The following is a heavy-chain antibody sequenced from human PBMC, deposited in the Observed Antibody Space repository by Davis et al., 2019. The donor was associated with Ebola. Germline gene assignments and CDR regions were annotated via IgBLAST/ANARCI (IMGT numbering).Heavy chain of an antibody. CDR3: AKGGDFDSLEIES. V-gene: IGHV3-23*01. CDR1: GFTFTTYA. J-gene: IGHJ4*02. D-gene: IGHD3-9*01. Sequence: GESLKISCAASGFTFTTYALTWVRQAPGQGLEWVSTISYSGGSTYYADSVKGRFTISRDNSKSTLYLQMNSLRAEDTALYYCAKGGDFDSLEIESWGQGTLVTVSS. CDR2: ISYSGGST.